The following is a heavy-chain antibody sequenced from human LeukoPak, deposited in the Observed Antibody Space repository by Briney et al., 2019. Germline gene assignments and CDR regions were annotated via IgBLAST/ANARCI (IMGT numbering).Heavy chain of an antibody. D-gene: IGHD6-19*01. CDR1: GFTFSSYA. V-gene: IGHV3-23*01. J-gene: IGHJ6*02. CDR3: AKGAVAGNYYYYGMDV. Sequence: GGSLRLSCAASGFTFSSYAMSWVRQAPGKGLEWVSGISGGGGGTYNADSVKGRFTFSRDNSRNTLYLQTNSLTAEDTAVYYCAKGAVAGNYYYYGMDVWGQGTTATVSS. CDR2: ISGGGGGT.